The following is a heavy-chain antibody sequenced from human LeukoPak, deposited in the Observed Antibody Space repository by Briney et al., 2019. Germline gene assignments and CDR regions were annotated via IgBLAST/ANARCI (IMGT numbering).Heavy chain of an antibody. CDR1: GGSISSYY. D-gene: IGHD6-19*01. Sequence: PSETLSLTCTVSGGSISSYYWSWIRQPPGKGLEWIGYISYSGSTNYNPSLKSRVTISVDTSKNHFSLKLSSVTAADTAVYYCARGTIAVARNWGQGTLVTVSS. V-gene: IGHV4-59*01. CDR3: ARGTIAVARN. J-gene: IGHJ4*02. CDR2: ISYSGST.